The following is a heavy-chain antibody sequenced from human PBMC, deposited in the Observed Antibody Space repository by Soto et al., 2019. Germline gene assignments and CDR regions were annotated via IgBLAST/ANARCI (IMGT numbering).Heavy chain of an antibody. J-gene: IGHJ4*02. V-gene: IGHV3-11*01. CDR3: ARDHGGGGLTLEY. Sequence: QVHLEESGGGLVKPGGSLRLSCTASGFIFSDYYMSWIRQAPGKGLEWVSDIRNSGRSTHHADSVEGRFTMSRDNAKDSLYLQMNSLRPEDSAIYYCARDHGGGGLTLEYWGQGTLVTVAS. D-gene: IGHD3-10*01. CDR1: GFIFSDYY. CDR2: IRNSGRST.